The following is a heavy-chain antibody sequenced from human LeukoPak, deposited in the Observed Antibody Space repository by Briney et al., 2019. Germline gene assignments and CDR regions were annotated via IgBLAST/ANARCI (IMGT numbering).Heavy chain of an antibody. J-gene: IGHJ4*02. CDR3: AKVGLYYDSSGYYDY. D-gene: IGHD3-22*01. V-gene: IGHV3-21*04. Sequence: GGSLRLSCAASGSTFSSYSMNWVRQAPGKGLEWVSSISSSSSYIYYADSVKGRFTISRDNAKNSLYLQMNSLRAEDTALYYCAKVGLYYDSSGYYDYWGQGTLVTVSS. CDR2: ISSSSSYI. CDR1: GSTFSSYS.